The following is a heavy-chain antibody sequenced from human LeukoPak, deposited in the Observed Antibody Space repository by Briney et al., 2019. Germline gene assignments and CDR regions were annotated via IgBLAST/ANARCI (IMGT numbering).Heavy chain of an antibody. CDR1: GFTFSNYW. J-gene: IGHJ3*02. V-gene: IGHV3-23*01. Sequence: GGSLRLSCAASGFTFSNYWMTWVRQAPGKGLEWVSAISGSGGSTYYADSVKGRFTISRDNSKNTLYLQMNSLRAEDTAVYYCAKDAPLKVSVVIPYGAFDIWGQGTMVTVSS. CDR3: AKDAPLKVSVVIPYGAFDI. CDR2: ISGSGGST. D-gene: IGHD3-22*01.